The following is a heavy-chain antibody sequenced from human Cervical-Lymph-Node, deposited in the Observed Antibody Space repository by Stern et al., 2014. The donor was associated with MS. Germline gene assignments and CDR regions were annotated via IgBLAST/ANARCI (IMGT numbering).Heavy chain of an antibody. CDR2: LYYRGST. D-gene: IGHD4-11*01. CDR3: ARSFYSTHSPFYYGLDV. Sequence: QLQLQESGPGLVKPSETLSLTCIVSGGSVSNSSSYWGWIRQPPGKGLEWIGSLYYRGSTYFNPSLKSRVTISVDTSKNQFSLKLSSVTAADSAVYYCARSFYSTHSPFYYGLDVWGQGTTVTVS. J-gene: IGHJ6*02. V-gene: IGHV4-39*01. CDR1: GGSVSNSSSY.